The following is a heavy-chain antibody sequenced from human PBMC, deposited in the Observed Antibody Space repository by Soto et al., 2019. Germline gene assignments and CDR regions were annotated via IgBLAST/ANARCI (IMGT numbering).Heavy chain of an antibody. CDR3: ARGKTTGLDY. Sequence: SETLSLTCAVYGGSFSGYYWSWIRQPPGKGLEWIGEINHSGSTNYNPSLKSRVTISVDTSKNQFSLKLSSVTAADTAVYYCARGKTTGLDYWGQGTLVTV. CDR2: INHSGST. J-gene: IGHJ4*02. D-gene: IGHD1-1*01. CDR1: GGSFSGYY. V-gene: IGHV4-34*01.